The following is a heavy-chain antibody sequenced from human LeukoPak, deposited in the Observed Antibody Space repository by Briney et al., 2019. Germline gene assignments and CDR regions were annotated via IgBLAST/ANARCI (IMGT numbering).Heavy chain of an antibody. CDR1: GYSISSGYF. CDR3: ASETYYYGSGSYFDY. CDR2: IYYSGST. D-gene: IGHD3-10*01. V-gene: IGHV4-38-2*02. J-gene: IGHJ4*02. Sequence: PSQTLSLTCTVSGYSISSGYFWGWIRQPPGKGLEWIGSIYYSGSTYYNPSLKSRVTISVDTSKNQFSLKLSSVTAADTAVYYCASETYYYGSGSYFDYWGQGTLVTVSS.